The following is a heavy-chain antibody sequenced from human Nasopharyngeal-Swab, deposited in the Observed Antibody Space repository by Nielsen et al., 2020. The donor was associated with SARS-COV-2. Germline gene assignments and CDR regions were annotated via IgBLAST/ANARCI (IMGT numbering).Heavy chain of an antibody. CDR3: ARDYYDSSGYYVFDY. J-gene: IGHJ4*02. CDR1: GYTFTSYG. CDR2: ISAYNGNT. V-gene: IGHV1-18*01. D-gene: IGHD3-22*01. Sequence: ASVKVSCKASGYTFTSYGISWVRQAPGQGLEWMGWISAYNGNTNYAQKLQGRVTMTTDTSTSTAYMELRSLRSDDTAVYYCARDYYDSSGYYVFDYRGQGTLVTVSS.